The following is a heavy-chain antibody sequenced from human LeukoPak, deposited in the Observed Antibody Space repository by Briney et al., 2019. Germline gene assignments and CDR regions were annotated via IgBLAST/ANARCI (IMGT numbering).Heavy chain of an antibody. D-gene: IGHD3-22*01. J-gene: IGHJ4*02. CDR2: ISSDGKTT. V-gene: IGHV3-74*01. Sequence: PGGSLRLSYAASGFAFSYYWMHWGSQAPGKGLVWVSRISSDGKTTTYADFVKGRFSISRDNAKSTLDLQMNSLGAEDTAVYYCVRASGTDDVGYVEIDYWGQGTLVTVSS. CDR1: GFAFSYYW. CDR3: VRASGTDDVGYVEIDY.